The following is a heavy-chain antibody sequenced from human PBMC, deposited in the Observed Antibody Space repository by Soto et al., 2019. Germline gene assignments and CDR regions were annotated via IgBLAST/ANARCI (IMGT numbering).Heavy chain of an antibody. D-gene: IGHD6-19*01. V-gene: IGHV4-59*08. CDR2: IYYSGST. CDR3: ARHRLQQWLLVEFDY. Sequence: QVQLQESGPGLVKPSETLSLTCTVSGGSISSYYWSWIRQPPGKGLEWIGYIYYSGSTNYNPSLKSRVTIXXDXSXXRFSLKLSSVTAADTAVYYCARHRLQQWLLVEFDYWGQGTLVTVSS. J-gene: IGHJ4*02. CDR1: GGSISSYY.